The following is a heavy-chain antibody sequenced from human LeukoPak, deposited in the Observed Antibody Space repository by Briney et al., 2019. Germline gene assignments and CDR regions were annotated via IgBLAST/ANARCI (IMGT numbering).Heavy chain of an antibody. CDR1: GFTDSSNY. CDR2: IYSGDNT. D-gene: IGHD6-19*01. Sequence: PGGSLRLSCVASGFTDSSNYMSWVRQAPGKGLEWVPVIYSGDNTYYADSVKGRFTISRDISKNTLYLQMNSLRAEDTAVYYCARYYSHTSAWSVGGLDQWGQGTLVTVSS. CDR3: ARYYSHTSAWSVGGLDQ. J-gene: IGHJ4*02. V-gene: IGHV3-66*01.